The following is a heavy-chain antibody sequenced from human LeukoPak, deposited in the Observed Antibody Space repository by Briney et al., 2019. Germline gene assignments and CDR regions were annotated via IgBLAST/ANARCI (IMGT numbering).Heavy chain of an antibody. CDR3: AGLQAHGGNHIDQ. J-gene: IGHJ4*02. Sequence: SETLSLTCTVSGVSISSYYWSWIRQPPGKGLEWIGYIYYNGNTIYSDSLRSRVTISADTSKNQLSLQLTSVTAADTARYCCAGLQAHGGNHIDQWGQGILVTVPS. V-gene: IGHV4-59*08. CDR1: GVSISSYY. D-gene: IGHD4-23*01. CDR2: IYYNGNT.